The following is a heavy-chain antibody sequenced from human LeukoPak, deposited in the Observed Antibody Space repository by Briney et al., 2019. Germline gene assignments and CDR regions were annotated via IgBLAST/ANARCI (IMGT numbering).Heavy chain of an antibody. J-gene: IGHJ4*02. CDR1: GGSISSSSYY. Sequence: SETLSLTCTVSGGSISSSSYYGGWIRQPPGKGLEWIGSIYYSGSTYYNPSLKSRVTISVDTSKNQFSLKLSSVTAADTAVYYCARDSTVYFHYWGQGTLVTVSS. V-gene: IGHV4-39*07. CDR3: ARDSTVYFHY. CDR2: IYYSGST. D-gene: IGHD2/OR15-2a*01.